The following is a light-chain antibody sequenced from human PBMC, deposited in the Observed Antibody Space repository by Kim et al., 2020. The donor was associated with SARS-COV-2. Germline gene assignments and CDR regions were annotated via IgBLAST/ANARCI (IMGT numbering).Light chain of an antibody. V-gene: IGKV3-11*01. J-gene: IGKJ4*01. CDR2: DAS. CDR3: QQRDYWPLT. Sequence: VSPGATSTLSRSARQSVRTYLVWYQQKLGQAPRLLIYDASKRATGIPARFSGSGSGTDFTLTISSLEPEDFAVYYCQQRDYWPLTFGGGTKVDIK. CDR1: QSVRTY.